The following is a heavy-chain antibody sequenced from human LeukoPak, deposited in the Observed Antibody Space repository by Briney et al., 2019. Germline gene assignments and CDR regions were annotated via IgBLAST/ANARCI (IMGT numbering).Heavy chain of an antibody. D-gene: IGHD3-3*01. CDR3: ARDYDFWSGSYTHYYYGMDV. V-gene: IGHV3-21*01. J-gene: IGHJ6*02. CDR2: ISSSSSNI. CDR1: GFTFSSYS. Sequence: GGSLRLSCAASGFTFSSYSMNWVRQAPGKGLEWVSSISSSSSNIYYADSVKGRFTISRDNAKNSLYLQMNNLRAEDTAVYYCARDYDFWSGSYTHYYYGMDVWGQGTTVTVSS.